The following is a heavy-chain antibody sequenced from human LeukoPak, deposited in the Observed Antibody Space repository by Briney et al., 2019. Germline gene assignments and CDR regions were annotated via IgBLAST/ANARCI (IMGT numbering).Heavy chain of an antibody. V-gene: IGHV3-66*01. D-gene: IGHD6-19*01. CDR3: ARDSSGPLY. CDR1: GFTVSNNY. J-gene: IGHJ4*02. Sequence: GGSLRLSCAASGFTVSNNYMSWVRQAPGKGLEWVTVIYSSGGTYYADSVKGRFTISRDNSKNTLYLQMNSLSAEDTAVYYCARDSSGPLYWGQGTLVTVSS. CDR2: IYSSGGT.